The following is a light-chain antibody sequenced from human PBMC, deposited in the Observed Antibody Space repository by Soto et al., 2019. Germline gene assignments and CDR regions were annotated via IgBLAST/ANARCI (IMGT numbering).Light chain of an antibody. Sequence: QSVLTQPPSASGTPGQRVTISCSGSSSNIGSYFVYWYQHLPGTAPKLLIFRNNQRPSGVPDRFSGSKSGTSASLAISGLRSEDEADYYCAAWDDSLTGYVFGTGTEVTVL. CDR3: AAWDDSLTGYV. V-gene: IGLV1-47*01. CDR2: RNN. CDR1: SSNIGSYF. J-gene: IGLJ1*01.